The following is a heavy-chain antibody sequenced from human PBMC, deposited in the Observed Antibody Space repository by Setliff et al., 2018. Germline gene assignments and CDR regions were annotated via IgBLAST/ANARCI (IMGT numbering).Heavy chain of an antibody. V-gene: IGHV1-18*01. Sequence: ASVKVSCKASGYTFTSYGISWVRQAPGQGLEWMGWISAYNGNTKYSQKFQGRVTITRDTSASTAYMELSSLRSEDTAVYYCASDGQGNYNFWSGSYYYYGMDVWGQGTTVTVSS. CDR1: GYTFTSYG. D-gene: IGHD3-3*01. J-gene: IGHJ6*02. CDR2: ISAYNGNT. CDR3: ASDGQGNYNFWSGSYYYYGMDV.